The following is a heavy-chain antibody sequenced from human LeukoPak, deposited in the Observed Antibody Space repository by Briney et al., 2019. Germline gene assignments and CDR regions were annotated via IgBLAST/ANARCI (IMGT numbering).Heavy chain of an antibody. V-gene: IGHV4-59*08. CDR1: GGSINGHY. J-gene: IGHJ4*02. D-gene: IGHD6-19*01. CDR3: ARRDTGWNYCDY. CDR2: INYKGST. Sequence: PSETLSLTCTISGGSINGHYWSWMRQPPGKRLEWIGDINYKGSTKYNPSLKSPVTISVDTSKNHLSLNLTSVLAADTAIYYCARRDTGWNYCDYWGQGILVTVSS.